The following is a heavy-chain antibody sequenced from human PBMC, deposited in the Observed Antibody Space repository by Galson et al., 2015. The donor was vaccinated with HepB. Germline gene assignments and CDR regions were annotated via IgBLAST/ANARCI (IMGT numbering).Heavy chain of an antibody. CDR1: GFNFRHYG. J-gene: IGHJ4*02. CDR3: ARGNSYGYFDD. CDR2: IWYDGSNE. D-gene: IGHD5-18*01. Sequence: SLRLSCAASGFNFRHYGMHWVRQAPGKGLEWVAVIWYDGSNEYYADSVKGRFTISRDNSKNTLYLQMNSPRVEDTAVYYCARGNSYGYFDDWGQGTLVTVSS. V-gene: IGHV3-33*01.